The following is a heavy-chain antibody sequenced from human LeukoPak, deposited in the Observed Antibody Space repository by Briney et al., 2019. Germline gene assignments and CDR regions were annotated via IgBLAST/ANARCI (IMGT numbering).Heavy chain of an antibody. CDR3: SRDGPQGDQSGFDV. CDR2: IRRKRNGHTT. CDR1: GFTFSDYI. J-gene: IGHJ3*01. Sequence: GGSLRLSCVGSGFTFSDYILDWVRQVPGKGREWIGRIRRKRNGHTTEFAASVEGRFTISRDDSENSLYLHMNNLRTEDTAVYYCSRDGPQGDQSGFDVWGQGTMVTVSS. V-gene: IGHV3-72*01. D-gene: IGHD2-21*01.